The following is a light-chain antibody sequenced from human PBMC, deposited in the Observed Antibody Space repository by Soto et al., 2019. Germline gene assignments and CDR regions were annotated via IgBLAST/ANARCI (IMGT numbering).Light chain of an antibody. CDR2: DDS. CDR1: NIDSKS. CDR3: QVWDDISDHL. Sequence: SYVLTQPPSVSVAPGQTARITCEGNNIDSKSVHWYQQKPGQAPVLVVYDDSDRPSGIPERFSGSNSGNTATLTVGRVEAGDEADYFCQVWDDISDHLFGGGTKVIVL. J-gene: IGLJ2*01. V-gene: IGLV3-21*02.